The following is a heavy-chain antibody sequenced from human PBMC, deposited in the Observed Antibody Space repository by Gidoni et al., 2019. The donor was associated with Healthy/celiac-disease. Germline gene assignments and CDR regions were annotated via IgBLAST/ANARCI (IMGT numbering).Heavy chain of an antibody. CDR2: ISGSGGST. V-gene: IGHV3-23*01. D-gene: IGHD6-6*01. J-gene: IGHJ6*03. CDR1: GFTFSRYA. CDR3: AKDGRIAARHYYYYYMDV. Sequence: EVQLLESGGGLVQPGGSLRLSCAASGFTFSRYAMSWVRQAPGKGLEWVSAISGSGGSTYYADSVKGRFTISRDNSKNTLYLQMNSLRAEDTAVYYCAKDGRIAARHYYYYYMDVWGKGTTVTVSS.